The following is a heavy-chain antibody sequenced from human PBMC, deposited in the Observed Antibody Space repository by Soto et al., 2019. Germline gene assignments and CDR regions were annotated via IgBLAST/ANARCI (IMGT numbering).Heavy chain of an antibody. D-gene: IGHD6-19*01. J-gene: IGHJ6*02. CDR2: ISYDGSNK. CDR1: GFTFNSYG. CDR3: AKEASSGWYYGNGMDV. Sequence: PGGSLRLSCAASGFTFNSYGMHWVRQAPGKGLEWVAVISYDGSNKYYADSVKGRFTISRDNSKNTLYLQMNSLRAEDTAVYYCAKEASSGWYYGNGMDVWGQGTTVTVSS. V-gene: IGHV3-30*18.